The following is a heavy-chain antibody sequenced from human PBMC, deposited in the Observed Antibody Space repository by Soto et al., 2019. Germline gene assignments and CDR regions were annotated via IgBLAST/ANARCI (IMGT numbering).Heavy chain of an antibody. CDR3: AGDRGPYSSGPDY. Sequence: QVQLVESGGGVVQPGRSLRLSCAASGFTFSSYGMHWVRQAPGKGLEWVAVIWYDGSNKYYADSVKGRFTISRDNSKNTLYLQMNSLRAEDTAVYYCAGDRGPYSSGPDYWGQGTLVTVSS. D-gene: IGHD6-19*01. CDR2: IWYDGSNK. J-gene: IGHJ4*02. CDR1: GFTFSSYG. V-gene: IGHV3-33*01.